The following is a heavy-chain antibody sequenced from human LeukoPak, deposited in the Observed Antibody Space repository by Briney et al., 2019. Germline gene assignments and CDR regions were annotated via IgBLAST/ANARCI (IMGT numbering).Heavy chain of an antibody. Sequence: GGPLRLSCTASGFTFDSYWMTWVRQAPGKGLEWVASVMQHGTQKSYVDSVKGRFTISRDNAKNSLYLQMDSLRAEDTAVYYCARDSKSGLMVTAILDYWGQGTLVSVSS. CDR2: VMQHGTQK. J-gene: IGHJ4*02. D-gene: IGHD2-21*02. V-gene: IGHV3-7*01. CDR1: GFTFDSYW. CDR3: ARDSKSGLMVTAILDY.